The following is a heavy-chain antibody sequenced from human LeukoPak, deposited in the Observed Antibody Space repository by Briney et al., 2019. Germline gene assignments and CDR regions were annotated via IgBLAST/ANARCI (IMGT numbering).Heavy chain of an antibody. V-gene: IGHV4-59*12. J-gene: IGHJ4*02. D-gene: IGHD4-17*01. Sequence: SETLSLTCTVSGGSISSYYWSWIRQPPGKGLEWIGYIYYSGSTNYNPPLKSRVTISVDTSKNQFSLKLSSVTAADTAVYYCARVRTTVTIDYWGQGTLVTASS. CDR2: IYYSGST. CDR3: ARVRTTVTIDY. CDR1: GGSISSYY.